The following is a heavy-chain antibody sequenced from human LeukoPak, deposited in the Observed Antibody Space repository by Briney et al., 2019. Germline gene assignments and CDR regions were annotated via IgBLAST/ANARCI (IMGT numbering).Heavy chain of an antibody. CDR3: ARDAQRGFDYSNSLQY. D-gene: IGHD4-11*01. Sequence: GGSLRLSCVVSGFTYSHYGMHWVRQAPGKGLDWVAVIWSDGTEKYYADAVKGRFTISRDNSRNTLYLQMNSLRGEDTAVYYCARDAQRGFDYSNSLQYWGQGTLVTVSS. J-gene: IGHJ4*02. V-gene: IGHV3-33*08. CDR1: GFTYSHYG. CDR2: IWSDGTEK.